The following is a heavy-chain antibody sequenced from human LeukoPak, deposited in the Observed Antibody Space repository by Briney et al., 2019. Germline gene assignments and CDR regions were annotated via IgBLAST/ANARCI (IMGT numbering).Heavy chain of an antibody. D-gene: IGHD6-13*01. CDR3: AKVGIAAAGRCIDY. J-gene: IGHJ4*02. Sequence: GGSLRLSCAASGFTFSSYGMHWVRQAPGKGLEWVAVISSDGTNKYYADSVKGRFTISRDNSKNTLYLQMNSLRLEDTAVYYCAKVGIAAAGRCIDYWGQGTLVTVSS. CDR2: ISSDGTNK. V-gene: IGHV3-30*18. CDR1: GFTFSSYG.